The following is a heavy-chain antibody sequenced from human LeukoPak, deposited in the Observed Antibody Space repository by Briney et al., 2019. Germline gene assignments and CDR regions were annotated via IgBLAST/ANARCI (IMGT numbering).Heavy chain of an antibody. Sequence: TGRSLRLSCVASGFAFSSFAMSWVRQAPGKGLEWVSGLTGSGSTYHADSVKGRFTISRDNSKNTLSLQMNRLRAEDTAVYYCAKMKGWRLYDYCMDVWGKGTTVTVSS. D-gene: IGHD2-15*01. CDR3: AKMKGWRLYDYCMDV. V-gene: IGHV3-23*01. J-gene: IGHJ6*03. CDR2: LTGSGST. CDR1: GFAFSSFA.